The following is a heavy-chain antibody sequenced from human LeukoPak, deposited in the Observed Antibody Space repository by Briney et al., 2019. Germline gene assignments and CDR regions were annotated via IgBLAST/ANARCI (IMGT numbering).Heavy chain of an antibody. CDR1: GFMFSTYW. CDR2: IKQDGSEK. V-gene: IGHV3-7*01. CDR3: ATDSRIVGATGASDI. J-gene: IGHJ3*02. D-gene: IGHD1-26*01. Sequence: GGSLRLSCAASGFMFSTYWMSWIRQAPGKGLEWLANIKQDGSEKNYADSVKGRFTVFRDNAKNSLYLQLNSLRAEDTAVYYCATDSRIVGATGASDIWGQGKMVTVSS.